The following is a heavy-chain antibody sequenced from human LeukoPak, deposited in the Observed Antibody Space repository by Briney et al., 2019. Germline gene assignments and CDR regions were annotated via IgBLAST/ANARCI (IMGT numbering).Heavy chain of an antibody. D-gene: IGHD7-27*01. CDR1: GFTFNSYT. CDR2: ISSSSSYI. Sequence: PGGSLRLSCAASGFTFNSYTMSWVRQAPGKGLEWVSAISSSSSYIYYADSVKGRFTISRDNSRSMVWLQMNSLTAEDTAMYYCGRDLNWGAFDIRGLGTLVTVSS. CDR3: GRDLNWGAFDI. V-gene: IGHV3-21*04. J-gene: IGHJ3*02.